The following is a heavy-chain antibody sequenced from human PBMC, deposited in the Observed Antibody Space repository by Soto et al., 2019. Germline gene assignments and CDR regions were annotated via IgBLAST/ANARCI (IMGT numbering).Heavy chain of an antibody. Sequence: SVKVSCKASGGTFSSYTISWVRQAPGQGLEWMGRIIPILGIANYAQKFQGRVTITADKSTSTAYMELSSLRSEDTAVYYCARVGGGSGVYYFDYWGQGTLVTVSS. V-gene: IGHV1-69*02. CDR2: IIPILGIA. J-gene: IGHJ4*02. D-gene: IGHD3-10*01. CDR3: ARVGGGSGVYYFDY. CDR1: GGTFSSYT.